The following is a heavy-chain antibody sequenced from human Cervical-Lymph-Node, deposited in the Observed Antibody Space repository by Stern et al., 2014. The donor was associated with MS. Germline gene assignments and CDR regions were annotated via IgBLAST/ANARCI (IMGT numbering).Heavy chain of an antibody. J-gene: IGHJ5*01. CDR2: FYSTGRV. CDR3: AREWIYEVSWFDS. D-gene: IGHD5/OR15-5a*01. CDR1: GGSISSGSHY. V-gene: IGHV4-61*02. Sequence: QVQLQESGPGLVKPSQTLSLTCTVSGGSISSGSHYWSWIRQPAGKGLEWVGLFYSTGRVDYNPSFKGRVTMSVDTSKDQFSLELRSVTAADTAMYYCAREWIYEVSWFDSWGQGSLVIVSS.